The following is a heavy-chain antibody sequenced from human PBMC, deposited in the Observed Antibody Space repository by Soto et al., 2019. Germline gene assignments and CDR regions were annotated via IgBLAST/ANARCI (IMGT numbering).Heavy chain of an antibody. Sequence: QVQLVQSGAEVKKPGSSVKVSCKASGGTFSSYAISWVRQAPGQGLEWMGGIIPIFGTANYAQKFQGRVTITADESTSTAYMELSSLRSEDTAVYYCARGLITIFGVVIRTYYYYAMDVWGQGTTVTVSS. CDR3: ARGLITIFGVVIRTYYYYAMDV. J-gene: IGHJ6*02. CDR1: GGTFSSYA. D-gene: IGHD3-3*01. V-gene: IGHV1-69*01. CDR2: IIPIFGTA.